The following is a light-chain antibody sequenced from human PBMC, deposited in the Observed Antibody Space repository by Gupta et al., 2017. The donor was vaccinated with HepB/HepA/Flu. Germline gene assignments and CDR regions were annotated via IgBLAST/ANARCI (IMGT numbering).Light chain of an antibody. V-gene: IGLV1-51*02. Sequence: QSVLPQPPSVSAAPGQTVTISCSGSSSNIGSYYVSWYQQLPGTAPKLLIYENIKRPSGIPARFSGSKSGTSATLDITGLQTGDEADYYCGTWDGSLNGGVFGGGTKLTVL. J-gene: IGLJ3*02. CDR3: GTWDGSLNGGV. CDR1: SSNIGSYY. CDR2: ENI.